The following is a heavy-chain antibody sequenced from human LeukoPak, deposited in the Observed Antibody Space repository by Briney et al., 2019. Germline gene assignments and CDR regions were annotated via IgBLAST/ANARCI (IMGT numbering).Heavy chain of an antibody. Sequence: ASVKVSCKASGYTFTSYYMHWVRQAPGQGLEWMGIINPSGGSTSYAQKFQGRVTMTRDTSTSTVYMELSSLRSEDTAVYYCARDTVWSDSSGYIREYYFDYWGQGTLVTVSS. CDR1: GYTFTSYY. V-gene: IGHV1-46*01. CDR2: INPSGGST. D-gene: IGHD3-22*01. J-gene: IGHJ4*02. CDR3: ARDTVWSDSSGYIREYYFDY.